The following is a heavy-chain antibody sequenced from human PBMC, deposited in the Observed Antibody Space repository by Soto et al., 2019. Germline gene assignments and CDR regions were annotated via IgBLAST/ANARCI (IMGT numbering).Heavy chain of an antibody. V-gene: IGHV3-33*01. CDR1: GFTFSSYG. Sequence: GGSLRLSCAASGFTFSSYGMHWVRQAPGKGLEWVAVIWYDGSNKYYADSVKGRFTISRDNSKNTLYLQMNSLRAEDTAVYYCAREKYCSSTSCYSLDYWGQGTLVTVSS. J-gene: IGHJ4*02. CDR3: AREKYCSSTSCYSLDY. D-gene: IGHD2-2*01. CDR2: IWYDGSNK.